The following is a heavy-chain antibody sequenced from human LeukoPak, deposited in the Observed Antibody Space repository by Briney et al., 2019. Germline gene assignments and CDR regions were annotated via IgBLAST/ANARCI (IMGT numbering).Heavy chain of an antibody. CDR3: ARLRDNWEDY. V-gene: IGHV5-51*01. D-gene: IGHD1-20*01. J-gene: IGHJ4*02. Sequence: GESLKISCKGSGYTFTSYWIVWVRQMPGKGLVWMGIIYPGDSDTRYNPSFQGQVTISADKSISSAYLQWNSLKASDTAMYYCARLRDNWEDYWGQGTLVTVSS. CDR2: IYPGDSDT. CDR1: GYTFTSYW.